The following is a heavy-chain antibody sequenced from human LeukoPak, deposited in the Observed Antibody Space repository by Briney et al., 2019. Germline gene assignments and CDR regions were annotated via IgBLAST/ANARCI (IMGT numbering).Heavy chain of an antibody. V-gene: IGHV4-39*01. J-gene: IGHJ4*02. CDR1: GGSISSSSYY. CDR2: IYYSGST. Sequence: SETLSLTCTVSGGSISSSSYYWGWIRQPPGKGLEWIGSIYYSGSTYYNPSLKSRVTISVDTSKNQFSLRLSSVTAADTAVYYCASHSNWAYFDYWGRGTLVTVSS. D-gene: IGHD7-27*01. CDR3: ASHSNWAYFDY.